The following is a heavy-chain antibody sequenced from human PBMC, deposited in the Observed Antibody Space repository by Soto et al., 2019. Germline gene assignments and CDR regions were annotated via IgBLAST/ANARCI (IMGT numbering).Heavy chain of an antibody. Sequence: GGSLRLSCAASGFTFSSYAMHWVRQAPGKGLEYVSAISSNGGSTYYANSVKGRFTISRDNSKNTLYLQMGSLRAEDMAVYYCARDEFGGSYSSPFDYWGQGTLVTVSS. CDR2: ISSNGGST. V-gene: IGHV3-64*01. CDR3: ARDEFGGSYSSPFDY. CDR1: GFTFSSYA. J-gene: IGHJ4*02. D-gene: IGHD1-26*01.